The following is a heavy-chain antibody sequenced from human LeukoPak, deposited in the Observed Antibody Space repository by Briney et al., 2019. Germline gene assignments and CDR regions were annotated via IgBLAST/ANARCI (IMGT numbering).Heavy chain of an antibody. CDR2: IYQSGST. D-gene: IGHD6-25*01. V-gene: IGHV4-38-2*02. Sequence: SETLSLTCTVSGYSISSGYYWGWIRQPPGKGLEWIGSIYQSGSTYYKSSLKSRVTISVDTSKNQFFLKLNSVTAADTAVYYCARVSATKGFDYWGLGTLVTVSS. CDR1: GYSISSGYY. J-gene: IGHJ4*02. CDR3: ARVSATKGFDY.